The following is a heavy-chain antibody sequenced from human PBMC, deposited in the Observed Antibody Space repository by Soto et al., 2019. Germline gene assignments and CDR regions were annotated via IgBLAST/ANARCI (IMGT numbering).Heavy chain of an antibody. CDR3: ARPDFGDYWYFDL. V-gene: IGHV1-69*08. J-gene: IGHJ2*01. Sequence: QDQLVQSGAGVKKPGSSVKVSCKASGGTFSSHTFSWVRQAPGQGLEWMGRIIPALGTATYAQKFQGRVTITADESATTVYMELNSLGSEDTAVYYCARPDFGDYWYFDLWGRGTLVTVSS. D-gene: IGHD4-17*01. CDR2: IIPALGTA. CDR1: GGTFSSHT.